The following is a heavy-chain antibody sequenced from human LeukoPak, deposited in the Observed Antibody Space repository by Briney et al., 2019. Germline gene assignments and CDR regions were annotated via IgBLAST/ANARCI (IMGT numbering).Heavy chain of an antibody. D-gene: IGHD6-19*01. V-gene: IGHV1-2*06. J-gene: IGHJ4*02. CDR3: ARVSGWYYFDH. CDR2: INPNSGGT. Sequence: ASVKVSCKASGYTFTGYYMHWVRQAPGQGLEWMGLINPNSGGTNYAQKFQGGVTMTRDTSISTAYMELSRLRSDDTAVYYCARVSGWYYFDHWGQGTLVTVSS. CDR1: GYTFTGYY.